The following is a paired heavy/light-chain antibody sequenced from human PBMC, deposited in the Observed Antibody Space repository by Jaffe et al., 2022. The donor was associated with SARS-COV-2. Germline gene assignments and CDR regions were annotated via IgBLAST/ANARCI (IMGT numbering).Heavy chain of an antibody. CDR2: IWFDGSIK. J-gene: IGHJ4*02. Sequence: QGQLVESGGGVVQPGRSLRLSCAASGYRFSRHGMHWVRQAPGKGLEWVAVIWFDGSIKNYADSVMGRFTVSRDNSESMLYLDMNNLRVEDTGVYYCARLYGDRGGKWDYWGQGTLVTVSS. D-gene: IGHD4-17*01. CDR1: GYRFSRHG. V-gene: IGHV3-33*01. CDR3: ARLYGDRGGKWDY.
Light chain of an antibody. CDR2: DAS. J-gene: IGKJ2*01. Sequence: DIQMTQSPSPLSAFVGDRVTITCRASQNIAYFLNWYQHKPGKPPKLLIFDASTLESGVPLRFSGSGSGTDFTLTINTLQLEDFGTYYCQQSYSSPYTFGQGTSLEMK. V-gene: IGKV1-39*01. CDR1: QNIAYF. CDR3: QQSYSSPYT.